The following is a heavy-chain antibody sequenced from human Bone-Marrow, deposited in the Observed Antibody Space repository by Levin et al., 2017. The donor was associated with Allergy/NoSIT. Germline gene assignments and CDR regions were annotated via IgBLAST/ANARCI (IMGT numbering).Heavy chain of an antibody. CDR3: ATATGSGWYADY. J-gene: IGHJ4*02. D-gene: IGHD6-19*01. Sequence: GGSLRLSCAASGFTVSNNYMSWVRQAAGKGLEWVSFIYSGGTTYHIDSVKGRFTISRDTSKNTLFLQMNSLRVEDTAVYYCATATGSGWYADYWGQGTLVTVSS. CDR1: GFTVSNNY. V-gene: IGHV3-66*01. CDR2: IYSGGTT.